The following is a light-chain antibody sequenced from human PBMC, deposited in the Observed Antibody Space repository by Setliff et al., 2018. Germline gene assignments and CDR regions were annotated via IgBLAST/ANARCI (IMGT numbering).Light chain of an antibody. CDR1: SSDVGGYNY. Sequence: QSVLTQPASVSGSPGQSITISCTGTSSDVGGYNYVSWYQQHPGKAPKLMIYDVSKRPSGVSNRFSGSKSGNTASLTISGLQAEDEADYYCNSYTSSSTWVFGTGTKVTVL. CDR3: NSYTSSSTWV. CDR2: DVS. J-gene: IGLJ1*01. V-gene: IGLV2-14*01.